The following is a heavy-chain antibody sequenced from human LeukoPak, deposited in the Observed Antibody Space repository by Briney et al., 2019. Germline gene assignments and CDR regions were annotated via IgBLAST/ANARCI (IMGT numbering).Heavy chain of an antibody. J-gene: IGHJ6*03. V-gene: IGHV4-39*01. CDR2: IYYSGST. CDR1: GGSISSSSYY. D-gene: IGHD3-3*01. CDR3: ARWNYDPRRGSGYYYYYMDV. Sequence: PSETLSLTCTVSGGSISSSSYYWGWIRQPPGKGLEWLGSIYYSGSTYYNPSLKSRVTISVDTSKNQFSLKLSSVTAADTAVYYCARWNYDPRRGSGYYYYYMDVWGKGTTVTVSS.